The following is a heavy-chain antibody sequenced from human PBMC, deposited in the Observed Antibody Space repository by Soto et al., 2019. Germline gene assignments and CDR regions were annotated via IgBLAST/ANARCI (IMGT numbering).Heavy chain of an antibody. D-gene: IGHD2-2*01. J-gene: IGHJ6*02. V-gene: IGHV4-59*01. Sequence: PSETLSLTCTVSGDSISSYSWSWIRQPPGKGLEWIGNIHYNGNTKYSPSLKSRVTMSVDTSKNQFSLKLSSVTAADTAVYYCAREGIVVVPAASSYYYYGMDVWGQGTTVTV. CDR1: GDSISSYS. CDR3: AREGIVVVPAASSYYYYGMDV. CDR2: IHYNGNT.